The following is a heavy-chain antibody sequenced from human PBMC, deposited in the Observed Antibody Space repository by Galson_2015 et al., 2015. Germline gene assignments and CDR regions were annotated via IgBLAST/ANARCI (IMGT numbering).Heavy chain of an antibody. CDR1: GFTFSSYA. V-gene: IGHV3-23*01. CDR2: IVGSGNSI. J-gene: IGHJ6*02. Sequence: SLRLSCAASGFTFSSYAMSWVRQAPGKGLEWVSAIVGSGNSIYYADSVKGRFTISRDKSKNTLYLQMNSLRAEDTAVYYCAKDQYSFYYYALDVWGQGTTVTVSS. CDR3: AKDQYSFYYYALDV.